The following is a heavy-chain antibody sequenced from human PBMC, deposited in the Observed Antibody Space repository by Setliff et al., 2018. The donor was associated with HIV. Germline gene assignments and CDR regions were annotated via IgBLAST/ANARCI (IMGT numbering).Heavy chain of an antibody. CDR3: ARLESGVFDI. J-gene: IGHJ3*02. V-gene: IGHV4-38-2*01. CDR1: GYSISSGYY. D-gene: IGHD2-8*01. Sequence: SETLSLTCAVSGYSISSGYYWAWTRQPPGKGLEWIGHIYHTGSTYSNPSLKRRVTISVDTSKNQFSLKLTSVTAADTAVYYCARLESGVFDIWGQGTMVTVSS. CDR2: IYHTGST.